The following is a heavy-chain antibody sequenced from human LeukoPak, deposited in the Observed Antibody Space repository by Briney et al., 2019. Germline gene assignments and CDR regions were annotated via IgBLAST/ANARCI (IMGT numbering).Heavy chain of an antibody. V-gene: IGHV4-59*01. CDR1: GGSISSYY. CDR3: ARDLVTVTKGFDI. J-gene: IGHJ3*02. D-gene: IGHD4-17*01. CDR2: ISYIGST. Sequence: SETLSLTCTVSGGSISSYYWSWIRQPPGKGLEWIGYISYIGSTNYNPSLKSRVTISIDTSKNQFSLKLSSVTAADTAVYYCARDLVTVTKGFDIWGQGTMVSVSS.